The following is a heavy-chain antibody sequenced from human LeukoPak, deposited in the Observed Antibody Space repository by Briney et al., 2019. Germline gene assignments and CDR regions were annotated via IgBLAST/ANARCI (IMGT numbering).Heavy chain of an antibody. CDR2: ISAYNGNT. CDR1: GYTFTSYG. Sequence: ASVKVSCKASGYTFTSYGISWVRQAPGQGLEWMGWISAYNGNTNYAQKLQGRDTMTTDTSTSTAYMELRSLRSDDTAVYYCARDLLGGSSLTYYYYYGMDVWGQGTTVTVSS. CDR3: ARDLLGGSSLTYYYYYGMDV. V-gene: IGHV1-18*01. J-gene: IGHJ6*02. D-gene: IGHD6-13*01.